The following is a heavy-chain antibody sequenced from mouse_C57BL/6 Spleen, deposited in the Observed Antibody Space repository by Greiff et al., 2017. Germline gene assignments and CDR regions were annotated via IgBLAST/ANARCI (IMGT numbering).Heavy chain of an antibody. Sequence: EVKLVESGGGLVQPGGSMKLSCVASGFTFSNYWMYWVRQSPEEGLEWVAQFRLKSDNYATHYAESVKGRFTISRDDSKSSVYLQMNNLRAEDTGIYYCTGSNRGFAYWGQGTLVTVSA. CDR2: FRLKSDNYAT. D-gene: IGHD2-5*01. CDR3: TGSNRGFAY. CDR1: GFTFSNYW. V-gene: IGHV6-3*01. J-gene: IGHJ3*01.